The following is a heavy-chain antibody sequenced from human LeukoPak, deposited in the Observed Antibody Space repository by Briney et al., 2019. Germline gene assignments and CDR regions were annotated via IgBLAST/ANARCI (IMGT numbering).Heavy chain of an antibody. D-gene: IGHD4-17*01. V-gene: IGHV1-8*01. J-gene: IGHJ4*02. CDR3: ARAVATVTTRGYSYYFDF. CDR1: GYIFTNHD. CDR2: MNPTSGNK. Sequence: GASVKVSCKTSGYIFTNHDINWVQQAPGQGLEWMGWMNPTSGNKGYAQKFQGRVTMTSDTSMNTMYMEMSSLRSEDTAVYYCARAVATVTTRGYSYYFDFWGQGALVTVSS.